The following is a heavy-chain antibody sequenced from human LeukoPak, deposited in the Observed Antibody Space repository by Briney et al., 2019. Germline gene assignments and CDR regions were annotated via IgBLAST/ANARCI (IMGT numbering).Heavy chain of an antibody. CDR3: ARGSYDYVWGSYRYLGY. CDR1: GYTFTSHY. J-gene: IGHJ4*02. V-gene: IGHV1-46*01. Sequence: ASVKVSCKASGYTFTSHYMHWVRQAPGQGLEWMGIINPSGGSTSYAQKFQGRVTMTRDMSTSTVYMELSSLRSEDTAVYYCARGSYDYVWGSYRYLGYWDQGTLVTVSS. CDR2: INPSGGST. D-gene: IGHD3-16*02.